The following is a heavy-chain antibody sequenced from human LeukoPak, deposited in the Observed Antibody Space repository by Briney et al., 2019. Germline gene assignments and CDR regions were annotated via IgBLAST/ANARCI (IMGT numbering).Heavy chain of an antibody. D-gene: IGHD2-2*01. Sequence: SETLSHTCAVYGGSFSGYYWSWIRQPPGKGLEWIGEINHSGSTNYNPSLKSRVTISVDTSKNQFSLKLSSVTAADTAVYYCATTAGYCSSTSCPPGYGMDVWGKGTTVTVSS. CDR1: GGSFSGYY. CDR3: ATTAGYCSSTSCPPGYGMDV. CDR2: INHSGST. J-gene: IGHJ6*04. V-gene: IGHV4-34*01.